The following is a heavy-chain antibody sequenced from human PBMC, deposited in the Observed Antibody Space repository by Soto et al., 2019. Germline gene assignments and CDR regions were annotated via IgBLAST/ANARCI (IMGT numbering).Heavy chain of an antibody. Sequence: QVQLVESGGDLVKPGGSLRLSCVASGFSFSDYSMTWMRQAPGGGLDFVAFISNTAITDYYADSVKGRFTIFRDNARNSVYLQMDSLRAEDAAVYYCARDLLQMLSHMHYYYYLDVWGTGTTVTVSS. J-gene: IGHJ6*03. D-gene: IGHD3-16*01. CDR1: GFSFSDYS. V-gene: IGHV3-11*01. CDR2: ISNTAITD. CDR3: ARDLLQMLSHMHYYYYLDV.